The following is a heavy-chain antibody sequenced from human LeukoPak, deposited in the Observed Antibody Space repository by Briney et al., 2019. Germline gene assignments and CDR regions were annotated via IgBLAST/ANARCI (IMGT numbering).Heavy chain of an antibody. Sequence: GGSLRLSCAASGFTFSSYGMHWVRQAPGKGLEWVAVISYDGSNKYYADSVKGRFTISRDNSKNTLYLQMNSLRAEDTAVYYCAKDQGWGNLGHLTFDPWGQGTLVTVSS. J-gene: IGHJ5*02. D-gene: IGHD3-16*01. CDR3: AKDQGWGNLGHLTFDP. CDR2: ISYDGSNK. CDR1: GFTFSSYG. V-gene: IGHV3-30*18.